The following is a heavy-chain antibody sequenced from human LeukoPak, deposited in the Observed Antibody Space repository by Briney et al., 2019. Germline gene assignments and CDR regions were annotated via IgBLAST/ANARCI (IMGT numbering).Heavy chain of an antibody. J-gene: IGHJ6*03. V-gene: IGHV3-30-3*01. Sequence: PGGSLRLSCAAAGVTFSSYTIHWVRQAPGKGLEWGAVISYFGSNKYYADSVKGRFTISRDNSKRTLLLQMHSRSAEDKAVYYCARGIAATKYMDVWGKGPTVTVSS. CDR2: ISYFGSNK. CDR3: ARGIAATKYMDV. D-gene: IGHD6-13*01. CDR1: GVTFSSYT.